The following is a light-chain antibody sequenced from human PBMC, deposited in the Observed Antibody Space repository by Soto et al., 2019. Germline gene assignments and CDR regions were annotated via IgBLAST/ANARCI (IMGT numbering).Light chain of an antibody. J-gene: IGKJ5*01. CDR1: QSVSSN. Sequence: EIVLTQSPDTLSLSPGERASLSCRVSQSVSSNYLAWYQQTPGQAPRLLIYGVSTRATGIPDRFSGSGSGTEFTLTISSLQSEDFAVYYCQQYNNWPPITFGQGTRLEIK. V-gene: IGKV3D-15*01. CDR3: QQYNNWPPIT. CDR2: GVS.